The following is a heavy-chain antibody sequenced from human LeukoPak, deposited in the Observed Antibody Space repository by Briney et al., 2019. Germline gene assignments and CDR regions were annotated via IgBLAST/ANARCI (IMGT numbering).Heavy chain of an antibody. CDR2: INPSGGST. D-gene: IGHD3-10*01. J-gene: IGHJ4*02. Sequence: ASVKVSCKASGYTFTSYYMHWVRQAPGQGLEWMGIINPSGGSTSYAQKFQGRVTMTRDTSTSTVYMELSSLRSEDTAVYYCARCPTMVRGVILPPDYWGQGTLVTVSS. V-gene: IGHV1-46*01. CDR1: GYTFTSYY. CDR3: ARCPTMVRGVILPPDY.